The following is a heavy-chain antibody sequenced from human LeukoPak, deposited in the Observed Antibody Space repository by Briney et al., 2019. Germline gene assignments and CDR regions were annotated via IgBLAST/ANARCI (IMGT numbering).Heavy chain of an antibody. Sequence: PGGSLRHSCAASGFTFSSYGMHWVRQAPGKGLEWVAVIWYDGSNKYYADSVKGRFTISRDNSKNTLYLQMNSLRAEDTAVYYCARDYGSGSYYVFDYWGQGTLVTVSS. V-gene: IGHV3-33*01. CDR1: GFTFSSYG. CDR2: IWYDGSNK. CDR3: ARDYGSGSYYVFDY. D-gene: IGHD3-10*01. J-gene: IGHJ4*02.